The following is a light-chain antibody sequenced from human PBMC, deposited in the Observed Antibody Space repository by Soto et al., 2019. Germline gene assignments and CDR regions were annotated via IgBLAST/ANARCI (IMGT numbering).Light chain of an antibody. CDR1: QSVSYTF. J-gene: IGKJ1*01. V-gene: IGKV3-20*01. CDR2: GAF. Sequence: EIVLTQSPGTLSLSPGERATLSCRASQSVSYTFLAWYQQKPGQAPRLLIHGAFTRATGIPDRFSGSGSGTDFTLTISRLEPEDFAVYYCQQYGSSPTFGQGTKVDIK. CDR3: QQYGSSPT.